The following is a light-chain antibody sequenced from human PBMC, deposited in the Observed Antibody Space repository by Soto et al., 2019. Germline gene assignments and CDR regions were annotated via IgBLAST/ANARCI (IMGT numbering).Light chain of an antibody. CDR3: QQSYSTPPWT. Sequence: DIQMTQSPSSLSASVGDRVTITCRASQSIVTYLNWYLQKPGKAPKRLIYAASNLQSRIPSRFSGSGSATDLTLTISSLQPEDFATYYCQQSYSTPPWTFGQGTEVEIK. CDR2: AAS. J-gene: IGKJ1*01. CDR1: QSIVTY. V-gene: IGKV1-39*01.